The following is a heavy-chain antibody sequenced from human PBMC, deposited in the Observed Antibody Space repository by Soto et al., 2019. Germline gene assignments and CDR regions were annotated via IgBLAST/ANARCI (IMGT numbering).Heavy chain of an antibody. Sequence: EVQLVESGGGLVKPGGSLRVSCAASGFIFSSYNMNLVRQAPGKALEWVSSISSSSNYIDYADSVKGRFTISRDNAKNSLYLQMNSLRAEDTAVYYCARDLIYVGYYYDMDVWGKGTTVTVSS. CDR1: GFIFSSYN. V-gene: IGHV3-21*01. J-gene: IGHJ6*03. CDR3: ARDLIYVGYYYDMDV. D-gene: IGHD3-16*01. CDR2: ISSSSNYI.